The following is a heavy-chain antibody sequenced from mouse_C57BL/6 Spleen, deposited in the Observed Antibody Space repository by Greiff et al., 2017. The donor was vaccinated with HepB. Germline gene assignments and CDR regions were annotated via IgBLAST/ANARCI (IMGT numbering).Heavy chain of an antibody. Sequence: QVHVKQPGAELVKPGASVKMSCKASGYTFTSYWITWVKQRPGQGLEWIGDIYPGSGSTNYNEKFKSKATLTVDTSSSTAYMQRSSLTSEDSAVYYCARPPSQLTWFAYWGQGTLVTVSA. CDR2: IYPGSGST. CDR1: GYTFTSYW. CDR3: ARPPSQLTWFAY. J-gene: IGHJ3*01. D-gene: IGHD2-12*01. V-gene: IGHV1-55*01.